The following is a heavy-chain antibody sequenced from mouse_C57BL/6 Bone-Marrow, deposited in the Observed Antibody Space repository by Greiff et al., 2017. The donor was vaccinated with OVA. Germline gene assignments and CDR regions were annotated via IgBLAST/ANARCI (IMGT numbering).Heavy chain of an antibody. D-gene: IGHD1-1*01. CDR1: GYTFTSYG. CDR3: ARAPYYCARAMDY. Sequence: VQLQQSGAELVRPGASVKLSCKASGYTFTSYGINWVKQRPGQGLEWIGVIYPRSGNTYYNEKFKGQATMTADKSSSTAYMELRSLTSEDSAVYFCARAPYYCARAMDYWGQGTTVTVSS. V-gene: IGHV1-81*01. CDR2: IYPRSGNT. J-gene: IGHJ4*01.